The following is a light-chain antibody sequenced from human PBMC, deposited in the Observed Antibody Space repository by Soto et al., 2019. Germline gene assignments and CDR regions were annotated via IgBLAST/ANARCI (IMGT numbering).Light chain of an antibody. J-gene: IGKJ4*01. CDR1: QSVLYSSNNKKY. Sequence: DIVMTQSPDSLAVSLGERATINCKSSQSVLYSSNNKKYLAWYQHKPGQPPRLLIYWASTRESGVPDRISGSGSGTHFTLTISSLQAEDVAVYYCQQYYSSPHTFGGGTKVDIK. V-gene: IGKV4-1*01. CDR3: QQYYSSPHT. CDR2: WAS.